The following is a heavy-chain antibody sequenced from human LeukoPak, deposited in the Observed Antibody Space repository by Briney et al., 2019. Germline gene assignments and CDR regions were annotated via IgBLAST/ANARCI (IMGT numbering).Heavy chain of an antibody. D-gene: IGHD2-15*01. CDR2: ISGSGGST. Sequence: PGGSLRLCCATSGFTFSSYAMSWVRQAPGKGLEWVSAISGSGGSTYYADSVKGRFTSSRDNSKNTLYLQMNSLRAEDTAVYYCAKVGRLLPHRGFDHWGQGTLVNVSS. J-gene: IGHJ5*02. V-gene: IGHV3-23*01. CDR1: GFTFSSYA. CDR3: AKVGRLLPHRGFDH.